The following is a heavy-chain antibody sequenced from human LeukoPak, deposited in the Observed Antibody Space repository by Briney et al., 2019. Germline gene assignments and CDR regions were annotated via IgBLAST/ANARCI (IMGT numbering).Heavy chain of an antibody. D-gene: IGHD6-13*01. V-gene: IGHV3-9*01. J-gene: IGHJ4*02. CDR2: ISWNSGSI. Sequence: GGSLRLSCAASGFTFDDYAMHWVRQAPGKGLEWVSGISWNSGSIGYADSEKGRFTISRDNAKNSLYLQMNSLRAEDTALYYCASIPAAANGDYWGQGTLVTVSS. CDR1: GFTFDDYA. CDR3: ASIPAAANGDY.